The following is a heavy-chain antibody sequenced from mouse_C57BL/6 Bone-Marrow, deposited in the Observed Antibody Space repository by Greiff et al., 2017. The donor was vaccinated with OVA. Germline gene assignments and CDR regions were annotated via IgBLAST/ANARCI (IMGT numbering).Heavy chain of an antibody. D-gene: IGHD1-1*01. CDR3: TGITTVVEDAMDY. V-gene: IGHV6-6*01. CDR1: GFTFSDAW. CDR2: IRNKANNHAT. Sequence: EVKLVESGGGLVQPGGSMKLSCAASGFTFSDAWMDWVRQSPEKGLEWVAEIRNKANNHATYYAESVKGRFTISRDDSKSSVYLQMNSLRAEDTGIYYCTGITTVVEDAMDYWGQGTSVTVSS. J-gene: IGHJ4*01.